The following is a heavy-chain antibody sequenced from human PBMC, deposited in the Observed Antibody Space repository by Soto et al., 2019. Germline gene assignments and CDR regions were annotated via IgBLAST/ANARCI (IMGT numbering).Heavy chain of an antibody. V-gene: IGHV4-59*07. J-gene: IGHJ3*02. D-gene: IGHD3-3*01. CDR3: ARVYDFWSGYNLFDI. CDR2: IYYSGST. CDR1: GRSISSYY. Sequence: PSDTLSLTCTVAGRSISSYYWSWIRQPPGKGLEWIGYIYYSGSTNYNPSLKSRVTISVDTSKNQFSLKLSSVTAADTAVYYCARVYDFWSGYNLFDIWGQGTMVT.